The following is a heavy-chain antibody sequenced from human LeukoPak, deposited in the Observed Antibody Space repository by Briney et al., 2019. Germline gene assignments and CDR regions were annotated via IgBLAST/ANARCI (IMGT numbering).Heavy chain of an antibody. J-gene: IGHJ4*02. CDR3: ATLSSGWSYAMLNFDN. D-gene: IGHD6-19*01. CDR2: FYPEEGET. CDR1: GDTLTELS. V-gene: IGHV1-24*01. Sequence: ASVKVSCKVSGDTLTELSMHCVRQAPGKGLDWMGGFYPEEGETIYAQKFQGRVTITEDTSADTAYMELSSLRSEDTAVYYCATLSSGWSYAMLNFDNWGQGTLVTVSS.